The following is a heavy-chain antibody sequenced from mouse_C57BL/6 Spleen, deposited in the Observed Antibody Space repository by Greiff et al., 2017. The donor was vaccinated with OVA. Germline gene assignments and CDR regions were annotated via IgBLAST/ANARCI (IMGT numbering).Heavy chain of an antibody. CDR3: AKTSLYYFDY. CDR2: INPNNGGT. Sequence: VQLQQSGPELVKPGASVKISCKASGYTFTDYYMNWVKQSHGKSLEWIGDINPNNGGTSYNQKFKGKATLTVDKSSSTAYMELRSLTSEDSAVYYCAKTSLYYFDYWGKGTTLTVSS. D-gene: IGHD3-2*01. CDR1: GYTFTDYY. V-gene: IGHV1-26*01. J-gene: IGHJ2*01.